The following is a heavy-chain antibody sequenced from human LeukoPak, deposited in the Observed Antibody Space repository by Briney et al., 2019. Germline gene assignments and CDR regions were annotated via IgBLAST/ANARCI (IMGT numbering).Heavy chain of an antibody. CDR1: GFTFSSYA. D-gene: IGHD4-17*01. Sequence: GGSLRLSCAASGFTFSSYAMSWVRQAPGKGLEWVSGISGTGGSTYYADSVKGRFTVSRDNSKNTLYLQMNSLRAEDTAVYYCAKRPMVDYGDFDYWGQGTLVTVSS. CDR3: AKRPMVDYGDFDY. CDR2: ISGTGGST. J-gene: IGHJ4*02. V-gene: IGHV3-23*01.